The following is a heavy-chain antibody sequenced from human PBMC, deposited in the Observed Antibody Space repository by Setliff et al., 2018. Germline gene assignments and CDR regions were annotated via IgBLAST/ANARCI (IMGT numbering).Heavy chain of an antibody. Sequence: GGSLRLSCAASGFNFANSGMHWVRQAPGKGLEWVTLIWFDGSLKYYGDSVRGRFTVARDNSENTVHLQMNSLGADDTARYFCARARGYNFGYADSWGQGTLVTVSS. V-gene: IGHV3-33*01. CDR2: IWFDGSLK. CDR3: ARARGYNFGYADS. D-gene: IGHD5-12*01. J-gene: IGHJ4*02. CDR1: GFNFANSG.